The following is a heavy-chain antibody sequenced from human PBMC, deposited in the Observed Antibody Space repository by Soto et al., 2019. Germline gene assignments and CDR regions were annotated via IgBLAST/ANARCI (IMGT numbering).Heavy chain of an antibody. J-gene: IGHJ4*02. V-gene: IGHV1-2*02. CDR1: GYTFTGYY. Sequence: GASVKFYCKASGYTFTGYYMHLVRQAPGQGLEWMGWINPNSGGTNYAQKFQGRVTMTRDTSISTAYMELSRLRSDDTAVYYCARAQYYDFWSGIDYWGQGTLVTVSS. CDR3: ARAQYYDFWSGIDY. CDR2: INPNSGGT. D-gene: IGHD3-3*01.